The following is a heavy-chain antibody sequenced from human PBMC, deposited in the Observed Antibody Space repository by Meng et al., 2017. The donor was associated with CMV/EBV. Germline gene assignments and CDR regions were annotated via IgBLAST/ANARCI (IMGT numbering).Heavy chain of an antibody. CDR1: GFTFSSYS. CDR2: ISSSSSYI. CDR3: ARGGSSYGMDV. D-gene: IGHD1-26*01. V-gene: IGHV3-21*01. Sequence: GESLKISCAASGFTFSSYSMNWVRQAPGKGLEWVSSISSSSSYIYYADSVKGRFTISRDNAKNSLYLQMNSLRAEDTAAYYCARGGSSYGMDVWGQGTTVTVSS. J-gene: IGHJ6*02.